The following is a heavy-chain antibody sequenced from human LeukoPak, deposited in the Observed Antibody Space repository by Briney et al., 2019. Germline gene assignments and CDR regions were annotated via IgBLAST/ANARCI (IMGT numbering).Heavy chain of an antibody. Sequence: GGSLRLSCATSGFNSDRYTIHWVRQAPGKGLEWVSLAGWAGGTTFYSDSVRGRFTISRDSGRKSVYLQMNSLTTDDTAFYFCAKELDTMFFDYWGQGALVTVSS. D-gene: IGHD3-10*02. V-gene: IGHV3-43*01. CDR1: GFNSDRYT. CDR2: AGWAGGTT. J-gene: IGHJ4*02. CDR3: AKELDTMFFDY.